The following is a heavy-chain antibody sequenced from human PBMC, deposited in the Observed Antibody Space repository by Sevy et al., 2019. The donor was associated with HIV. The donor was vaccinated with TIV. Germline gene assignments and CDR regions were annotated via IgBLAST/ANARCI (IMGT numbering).Heavy chain of an antibody. V-gene: IGHV4-34*01. J-gene: IGHJ4*02. D-gene: IGHD2-15*01. CDR2: INQSGST. CDR3: ARGFYTPFGVVVAATSTFDY. CDR1: GGSFSGYY. Sequence: SETLSLTCAVYGGSFSGYYWSWIRQPPGKGLEWIGEINQSGSTNYNPSLKSRVTISVDTSKNQFSLKLSSVTAADTAVYYCARGFYTPFGVVVAATSTFDYWDQGTLVTVSS.